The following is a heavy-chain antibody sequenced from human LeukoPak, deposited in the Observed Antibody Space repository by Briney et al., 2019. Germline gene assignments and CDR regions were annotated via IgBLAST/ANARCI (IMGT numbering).Heavy chain of an antibody. Sequence: ASVKVSCKASGGTFSSYAISWVRQAPGQGLEWMGGIIPIFGTANYAQKFQGRVTTTADESTSTAYMELSSLRSEDTAVYYCARVEDDYGDYGGYYWGQGTLVTVSS. CDR1: GGTFSSYA. CDR2: IIPIFGTA. CDR3: ARVEDDYGDYGGYY. J-gene: IGHJ4*02. D-gene: IGHD4-17*01. V-gene: IGHV1-69*13.